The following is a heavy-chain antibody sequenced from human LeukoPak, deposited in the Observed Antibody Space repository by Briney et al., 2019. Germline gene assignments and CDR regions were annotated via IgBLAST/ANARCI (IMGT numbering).Heavy chain of an antibody. V-gene: IGHV3-7*01. Sequence: PGGSLRLSCEASGFTFSHFGMHWVRQAPGKGLEWVAGMNPDGTTVYYVDSVKGRFTVSRDNAKNSLYLQMNNLRVEDTAVYYCARDPAFGAIDYWGQGTLVTV. CDR1: GFTFSHFG. CDR3: ARDPAFGAIDY. J-gene: IGHJ4*02. CDR2: MNPDGTTV. D-gene: IGHD3-10*01.